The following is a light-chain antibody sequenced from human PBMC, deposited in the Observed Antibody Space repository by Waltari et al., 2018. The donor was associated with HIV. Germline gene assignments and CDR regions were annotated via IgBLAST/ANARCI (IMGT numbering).Light chain of an antibody. V-gene: IGKV3-15*01. J-gene: IGKJ4*01. Sequence: EIVMTQSPATLSVSPGERVTLSCRASQSIRSNLAWYQQKPGQVPRPLIYRASSRATGIPARFSGSGSGTEFTLTISSLQSEDFALYYCQQYNNFPLTFGGGTKVENK. CDR1: QSIRSN. CDR2: RAS. CDR3: QQYNNFPLT.